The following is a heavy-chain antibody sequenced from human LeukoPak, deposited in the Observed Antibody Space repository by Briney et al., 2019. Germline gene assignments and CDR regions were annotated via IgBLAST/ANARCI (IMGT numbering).Heavy chain of an antibody. D-gene: IGHD2-21*02. Sequence: KASETLSLTCAVYGGSFSGYYWSWIRQPPGKGLEWIGEINHSGSTNYNPSLKSRVTISVDTSKNQFSLKLSSVTAADTAVYYCAARYCGGDCNYGMDVWGQGTTVTVSS. CDR1: GGSFSGYY. V-gene: IGHV4-34*01. CDR3: AARYCGGDCNYGMDV. CDR2: INHSGST. J-gene: IGHJ6*02.